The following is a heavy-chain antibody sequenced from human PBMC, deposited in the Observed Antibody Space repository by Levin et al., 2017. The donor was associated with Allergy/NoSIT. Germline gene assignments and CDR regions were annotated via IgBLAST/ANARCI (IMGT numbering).Heavy chain of an antibody. J-gene: IGHJ4*02. CDR3: ARGRHGIYFFDY. D-gene: IGHD1-1*01. V-gene: IGHV1-18*01. Sequence: GASVKVSCKASGYTLSNYDVIWVRQAPGQGLEWMGWISVYNGKTKYAQSLQGRVTMTTDTSTNTAYMDLTSLIYDDTAMYYCARGRHGIYFFDYWGQGTLVTVSS. CDR1: GYTLSNYD. CDR2: ISVYNGKT.